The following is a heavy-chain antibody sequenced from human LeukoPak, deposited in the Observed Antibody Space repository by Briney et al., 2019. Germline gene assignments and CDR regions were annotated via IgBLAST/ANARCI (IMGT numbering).Heavy chain of an antibody. D-gene: IGHD6-13*01. Sequence: GGSLRLSSAASGFSFSAYAMYWVRQAPGKGPEWVALIRYDGINKYYGDSVKGRFTISRDNSKNMLYLQMNSLRAEDTAVYYCVKTGSGWYGDYWGQGARVTVSS. V-gene: IGHV3-30*02. CDR2: IRYDGINK. CDR3: VKTGSGWYGDY. CDR1: GFSFSAYA. J-gene: IGHJ4*02.